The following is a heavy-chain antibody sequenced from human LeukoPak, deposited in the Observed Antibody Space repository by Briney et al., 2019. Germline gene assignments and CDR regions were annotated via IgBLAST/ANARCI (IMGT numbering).Heavy chain of an antibody. V-gene: IGHV1-2*02. CDR3: ARGRFYTSGSYYNRLDY. Sequence: HRASVKVSCKASGYAFTGYYIHWVRQAPGQGLEWMGWINPDSGGTNYAQKFQGRVTMTWDTSISTAYMELSRLRSDDTAIYYCARGRFYTSGSYYNRLDYWGQGTLVTVSS. CDR2: INPDSGGT. D-gene: IGHD3-10*01. J-gene: IGHJ4*02. CDR1: GYAFTGYY.